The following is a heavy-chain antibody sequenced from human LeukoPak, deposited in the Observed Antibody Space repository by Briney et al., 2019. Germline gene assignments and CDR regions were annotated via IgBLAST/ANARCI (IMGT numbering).Heavy chain of an antibody. D-gene: IGHD3-9*01. V-gene: IGHV3-48*02. CDR3: ASQDGYYDILTGYYSLGEYFQH. J-gene: IGHJ1*01. CDR1: GFTFSSYS. Sequence: PGGSLRLSCAASGFTFSSYSMNWVRQAPGKGLEWVSYISSSSSTIYYADSVEGRFTISRDNAKNSLYLQMNSLRDEDTAVYYCASQDGYYDILTGYYSLGEYFQHWGQGTLDTVSS. CDR2: ISSSSSTI.